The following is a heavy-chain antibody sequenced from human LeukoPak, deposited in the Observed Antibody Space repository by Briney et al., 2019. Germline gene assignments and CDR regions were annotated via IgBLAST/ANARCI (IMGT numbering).Heavy chain of an antibody. CDR2: IYYSGST. CDR1: GGSISSYY. CDR3: ARDRGSSWGIDY. J-gene: IGHJ4*02. V-gene: IGHV4-59*12. D-gene: IGHD3-10*01. Sequence: SETLSLTCTVSGGSISSYYWSWIRQPPGKGLEWIGYIYYSGSTNYNPSLKSRVTISVDTSKNQLSLKLSSVTAADTAVYYCARDRGSSWGIDYWGQGTLATVSS.